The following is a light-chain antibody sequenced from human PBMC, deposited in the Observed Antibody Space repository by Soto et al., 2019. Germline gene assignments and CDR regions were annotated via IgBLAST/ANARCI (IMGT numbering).Light chain of an antibody. CDR2: EVS. Sequence: QSVLTQPASVSGSPGQSITISCTGTSSDVGGYNYVSWYQQHPGKAPKLMIYEVSNRPSGVSNRFSGSKSGNTASLTISGLQAEDEADYYCSSYTSSSTHVVFGGETKLTVL. V-gene: IGLV2-14*01. CDR3: SSYTSSSTHVV. J-gene: IGLJ2*01. CDR1: SSDVGGYNY.